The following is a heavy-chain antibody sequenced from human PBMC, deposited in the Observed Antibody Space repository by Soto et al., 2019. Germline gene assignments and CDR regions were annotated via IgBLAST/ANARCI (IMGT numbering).Heavy chain of an antibody. J-gene: IGHJ3*02. V-gene: IGHV3-73*01. CDR1: GFSFSDSV. Sequence: EVQLEESGGGLVQPGGSLKLSCAASGFSFSDSVMHWVRQVSGKGLEWVGRITSTADTYATAYSASVKGRFTVSRDDSKNTAYLQMNSLNTEDTAVYYCTGSLSFAFDIWGQGTMVHVSS. CDR3: TGSLSFAFDI. CDR2: ITSTADTYAT.